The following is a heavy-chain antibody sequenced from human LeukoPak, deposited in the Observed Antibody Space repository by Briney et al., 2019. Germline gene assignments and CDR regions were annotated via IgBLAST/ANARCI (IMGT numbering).Heavy chain of an antibody. D-gene: IGHD2-15*01. CDR2: INHSGST. V-gene: IGHV4-34*01. Sequence: PSETLSLTCAVYGGSFSGYYWSWIRQPPGKGLEWIGEINHSGSTNHNPSLKSRVTISVDTSKNQFSLKLSSVTAADTAVYYCARGQDCSGGSCYLSGGSEFDPWGQGTLVTVSS. J-gene: IGHJ5*02. CDR3: ARGQDCSGGSCYLSGGSEFDP. CDR1: GGSFSGYY.